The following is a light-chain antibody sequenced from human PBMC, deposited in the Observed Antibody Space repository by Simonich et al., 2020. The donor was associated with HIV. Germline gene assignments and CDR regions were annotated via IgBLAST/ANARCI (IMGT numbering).Light chain of an antibody. Sequence: QSALTQPRSVSGSPGQSVTISCTGTSSDVGGYNYDSWYQQHPGKAPKLMIYDVSNRPSGVSNRFSGSKSGNTASLTISGLQAEDEDDYYCSSYTSSSTLVFGGGTKLTVL. CDR1: SSDVGGYNY. J-gene: IGLJ2*01. V-gene: IGLV2-14*01. CDR3: SSYTSSSTLV. CDR2: DVS.